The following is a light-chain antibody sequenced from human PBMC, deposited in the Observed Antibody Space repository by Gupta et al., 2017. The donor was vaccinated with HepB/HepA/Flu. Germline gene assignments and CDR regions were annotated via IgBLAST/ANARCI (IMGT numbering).Light chain of an antibody. V-gene: IGLV2-23*02. J-gene: IGLJ3*02. CDR2: EVT. Sequence: QSALTQSSSVSGSPGQSITISCTGASVGNYDRVSWYQHHPGKAPKRVIYEVTKRPSGVSKRFSGSKSGYKASLTLSGLQADDEAEYYCCSYGGRNAWWVLGGGTKLTVL. CDR1: SVGNYDR. CDR3: CSYGGRNAWWV.